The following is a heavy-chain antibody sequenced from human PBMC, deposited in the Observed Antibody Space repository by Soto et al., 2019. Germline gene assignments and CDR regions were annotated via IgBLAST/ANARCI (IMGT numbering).Heavy chain of an antibody. D-gene: IGHD5-12*01. Sequence: ASVKVSCKASGYTFTSYGISWVRQAPGQGLEWMGWISAYNGNTNYAQKLQGRVTMTTDTSTSTAYMELRSLRSDDTAVYYCAREKGGYRGDVTGSHSYGMDVWGKGTTVTLSS. CDR2: ISAYNGNT. J-gene: IGHJ6*04. CDR3: AREKGGYRGDVTGSHSYGMDV. CDR1: GYTFTSYG. V-gene: IGHV1-18*01.